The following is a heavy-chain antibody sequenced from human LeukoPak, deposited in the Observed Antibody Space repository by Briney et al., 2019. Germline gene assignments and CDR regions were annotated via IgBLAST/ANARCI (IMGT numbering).Heavy chain of an antibody. D-gene: IGHD6-6*01. CDR2: INPNSGGT. CDR3: ARGRYSSSSHFDY. J-gene: IGHJ4*02. Sequence: ASVKVSCKASGYTFTGYYMHWVRQALGQGLEWMGRINPNSGGTNYAQKFQGRVTMTRDTSISTAYMELSRLRSDDTAVYYCARGRYSSSSHFDYWGQGTLVTVSS. V-gene: IGHV1-2*06. CDR1: GYTFTGYY.